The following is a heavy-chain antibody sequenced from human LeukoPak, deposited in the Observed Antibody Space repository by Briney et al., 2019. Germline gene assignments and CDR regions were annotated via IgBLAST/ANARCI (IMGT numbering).Heavy chain of an antibody. Sequence: AAVTVSLTCSGCTFSIYAISWVRQAPAQGLAWVGGILPIFGTANYAQKFQGRVTITADEYTSTAYLELSSLRSEDTAVYYCARDPYCGGDCYFDYWGQGTLVTVSS. CDR2: ILPIFGTA. D-gene: IGHD2-21*01. CDR1: GCTFSIYA. V-gene: IGHV1-69*01. J-gene: IGHJ4*02. CDR3: ARDPYCGGDCYFDY.